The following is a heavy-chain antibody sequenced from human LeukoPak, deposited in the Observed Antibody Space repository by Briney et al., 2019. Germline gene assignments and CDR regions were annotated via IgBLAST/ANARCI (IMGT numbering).Heavy chain of an antibody. Sequence: PGGSLRLSCAASGFTFSSYGRHWVRQAPGKGLEWVAFIRYDGSNKYYADSVKGRFTISRDNSKNTLYLQMNSLRAEGTAVYYCAKEAQVLKGYFQHWGQGTLVTVSS. CDR2: IRYDGSNK. V-gene: IGHV3-30*02. J-gene: IGHJ1*01. CDR1: GFTFSSYG. CDR3: AKEAQVLKGYFQH. D-gene: IGHD2-8*01.